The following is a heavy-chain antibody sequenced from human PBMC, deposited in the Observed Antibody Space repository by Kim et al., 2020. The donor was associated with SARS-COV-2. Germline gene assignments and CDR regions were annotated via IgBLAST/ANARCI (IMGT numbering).Heavy chain of an antibody. CDR3: ARQRAAYGDYYFDY. CDR2: IYYSGST. D-gene: IGHD4-17*01. V-gene: IGHV4-39*01. CDR1: GGSISSSSYY. Sequence: SETLSLTCTVSGGSISSSSYYWGWIRQPPGKGLEWIGSIYYSGSTYYNPSLKSRVTISVDTSKNQFSLKLSSVTAADTAVYYCARQRAAYGDYYFDYWGQGTRVTVSS. J-gene: IGHJ4*02.